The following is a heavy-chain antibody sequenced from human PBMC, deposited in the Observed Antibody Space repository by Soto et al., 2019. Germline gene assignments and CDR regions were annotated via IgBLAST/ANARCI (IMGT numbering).Heavy chain of an antibody. CDR1: GGSISSSYY. Sequence: SSETLSLTCAVSGGSISSSYYWTWIRQPPWKGLEWFGYIYDSGSTTYNPSFKSRVTISVDTSKNQFSLNLYSVTAADTAVYYCASLYCNGRSCHLSAWSQGALVTVSS. V-gene: IGHV4-59*01. D-gene: IGHD2-15*01. CDR2: IYDSGST. CDR3: ASLYCNGRSCHLSA. J-gene: IGHJ5*02.